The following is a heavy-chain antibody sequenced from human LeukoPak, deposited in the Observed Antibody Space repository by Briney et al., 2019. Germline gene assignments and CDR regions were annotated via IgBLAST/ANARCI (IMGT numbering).Heavy chain of an antibody. CDR2: INPNSGTT. D-gene: IGHD5-24*01. Sequence: ASVKVSCKASGSTFTGYYMHWVRQAPRQGLEWMGWINPNSGTTNYAQKFQGRVTMTRDTSIITAYMELSRLTSDDTAVYYCAREEMATTSFDYWGQGTLVTVSS. V-gene: IGHV1-2*02. CDR1: GSTFTGYY. CDR3: AREEMATTSFDY. J-gene: IGHJ4*02.